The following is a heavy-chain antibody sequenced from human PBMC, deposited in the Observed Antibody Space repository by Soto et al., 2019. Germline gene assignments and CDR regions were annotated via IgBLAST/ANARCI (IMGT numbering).Heavy chain of an antibody. CDR1: GFTFKNYD. Sequence: EVQLLESGGGLVQPGGSLRLSCVASGFTFKNYDMRWVRQAPGKGLEWVSGISGSGAITYYADSVRGRFTISRDNSKKTLYLQPNSLGAEDTAIYYCAKDRQFRSYYESDGHYNNWGQGTLVTVSS. V-gene: IGHV3-23*01. CDR2: ISGSGAIT. CDR3: AKDRQFRSYYESDGHYNN. D-gene: IGHD3-9*01. J-gene: IGHJ4*02.